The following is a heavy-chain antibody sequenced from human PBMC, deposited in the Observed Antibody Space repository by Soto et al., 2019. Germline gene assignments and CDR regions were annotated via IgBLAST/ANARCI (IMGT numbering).Heavy chain of an antibody. CDR1: GGSFNIYY. CDR3: ARDSSGWGAFDI. V-gene: IGHV4-34*01. CDR2: IYYSGST. Sequence: SETLSLTCAVYGGSFNIYYLSWIRQPPGKRLEWIGEIYYSGSTDYNPSLKSRVTISVDTSKNQFSLKLSSVTAADTAMYYCARDSSGWGAFDIWGQGTMVTVSS. D-gene: IGHD6-19*01. J-gene: IGHJ3*02.